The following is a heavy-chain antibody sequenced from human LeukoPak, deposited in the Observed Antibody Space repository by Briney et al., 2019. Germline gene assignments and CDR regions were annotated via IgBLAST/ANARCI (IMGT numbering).Heavy chain of an antibody. CDR2: ITWNTGNL. CDR3: AKDISYGGNSAFEH. CDR1: GFDFENYG. D-gene: IGHD4/OR15-4a*01. V-gene: IGHV3-9*01. J-gene: IGHJ4*02. Sequence: GGSLRLSCSMSGFDFENYGMHWFRQRPGKGLEWVSSITWNTGNLGYGDSVEGRFTVSRDNARNSVYLQMNSLRPEDTAFYYCAKDISYGGNSAFEHWGQGIPVTVSS.